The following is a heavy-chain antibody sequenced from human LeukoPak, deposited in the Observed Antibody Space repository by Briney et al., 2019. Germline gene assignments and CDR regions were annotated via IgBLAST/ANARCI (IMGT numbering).Heavy chain of an antibody. J-gene: IGHJ4*02. CDR3: ARDRSGPSGYSSSWVDY. CDR1: GYTFTGYY. CDR2: INPNSGGT. V-gene: IGHV1-2*06. D-gene: IGHD6-13*01. Sequence: GASVKVSCKASGYTFTGYYMHWVRQAPGQGLEWMGRINPNSGGTNYAQKFQGRVTMTRDTSISTAYMGLSRLRSDDTAVYYCARDRSGPSGYSSSWVDYWGQGTLVTVSS.